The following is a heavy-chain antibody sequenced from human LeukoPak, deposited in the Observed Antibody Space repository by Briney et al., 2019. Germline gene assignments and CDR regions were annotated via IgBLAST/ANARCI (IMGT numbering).Heavy chain of an antibody. D-gene: IGHD5-18*01. V-gene: IGHV4-38-2*02. CDR2: IYYSGST. CDR1: GYSISSGYY. J-gene: IGHJ4*02. CDR3: ARGRYSYGYLDY. Sequence: KSSETLSLTCTVSGYSISSGYYWGWIRQPPGKGLEWIGNIYYSGSTYYNPSLKSRVTISVDKSKNQFSLKLTSVTAADTAVYYCARGRYSYGYLDYWGQGTLVTVSS.